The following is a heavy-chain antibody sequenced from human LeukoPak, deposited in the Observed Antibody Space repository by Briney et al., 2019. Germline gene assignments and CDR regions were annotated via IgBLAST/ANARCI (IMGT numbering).Heavy chain of an antibody. CDR2: IYTSGST. V-gene: IGHV4-4*07. D-gene: IGHD6-19*01. Sequence: SETLSLTCTDSGGSISSYYWSWIRQPAGKGLEWIGRIYTSGSTNYNPSLKSRVTMSVDTSKNQFSLKLSSVTAADTAVYYCARDLGDRGIAVDPEDGWFDPWGQGTLVTVSS. J-gene: IGHJ5*02. CDR1: GGSISSYY. CDR3: ARDLGDRGIAVDPEDGWFDP.